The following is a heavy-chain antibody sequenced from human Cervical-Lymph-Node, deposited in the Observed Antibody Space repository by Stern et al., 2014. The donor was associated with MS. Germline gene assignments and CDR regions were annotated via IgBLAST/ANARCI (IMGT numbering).Heavy chain of an antibody. D-gene: IGHD3-22*01. CDR3: AIDPMYYYDSSGT. Sequence: MQLVESGGGLVRPGGSLRLSCAASEFTFSDYYMSWFRPAPGKGLEWVSYLSSSGDTISYADSVKGRFTISRANANNSLYLPMNSLRTEDTAVYYCAIDPMYYYDSSGTWGQGTLVTVSS. CDR1: EFTFSDYY. CDR2: LSSSGDTI. J-gene: IGHJ4*02. V-gene: IGHV3-11*01.